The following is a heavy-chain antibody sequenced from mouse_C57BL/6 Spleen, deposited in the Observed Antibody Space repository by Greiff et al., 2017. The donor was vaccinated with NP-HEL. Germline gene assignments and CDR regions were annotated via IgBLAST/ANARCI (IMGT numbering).Heavy chain of an antibody. CDR2: INYDGSST. CDR1: GFTFSDYY. J-gene: IGHJ4*01. CDR3: ARGDYAMDY. Sequence: EVMLVESEGGLVQPGSSMKLSCTASGFTFSDYYMAWVRQVPEKGLEWVANINYDGSSTYYLDSLKSRFIISRDNAKNILYLQMSRLKSEDTATYYCARGDYAMDYWGQGTSVTVSS. V-gene: IGHV5-16*01.